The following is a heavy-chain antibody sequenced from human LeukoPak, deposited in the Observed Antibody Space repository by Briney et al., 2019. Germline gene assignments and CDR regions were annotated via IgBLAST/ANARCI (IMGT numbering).Heavy chain of an antibody. CDR2: ISSSSSYT. V-gene: IGHV3-21*01. CDR1: GFTFSNFG. D-gene: IGHD2/OR15-2a*01. Sequence: KPGGSLRLSCAASGFTFSNFGINWVRQAPGKGLEWVSSISSSSSYTKYADSVKGRFTISRDNARNSLYLQMNSLRAEDTAVYYCLPLLSRPYVEGGFDIWGQGTMVTVSS. CDR3: LPLLSRPYVEGGFDI. J-gene: IGHJ3*02.